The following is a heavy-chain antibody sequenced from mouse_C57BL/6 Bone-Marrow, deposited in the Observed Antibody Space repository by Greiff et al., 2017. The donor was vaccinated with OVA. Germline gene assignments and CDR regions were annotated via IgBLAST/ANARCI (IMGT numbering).Heavy chain of an antibody. D-gene: IGHD1-1*01. Sequence: EVQVVESGEGLVKPGGSLKLSCAASGFTFSSYAMSWVRQTPEKRLEWVAYISSGGDYIYYADTVKGRFTISRDNARNTLYLQMSSLKSEDTAMYYCTSQITTVAGLDYWGQGTTLTVSS. J-gene: IGHJ2*01. CDR1: GFTFSSYA. V-gene: IGHV5-9-1*02. CDR3: TSQITTVAGLDY. CDR2: ISSGGDYI.